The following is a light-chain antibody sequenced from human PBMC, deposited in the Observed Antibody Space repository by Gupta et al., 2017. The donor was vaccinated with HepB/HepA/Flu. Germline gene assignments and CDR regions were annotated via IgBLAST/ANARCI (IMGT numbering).Light chain of an antibody. V-gene: IGLV2-23*02. Sequence: QSALTQPASASGSPGQSITISCTATSSDVGSHNLVSWYQQHPGKAPKLMIYEVTKRPSGVSNRFSGSKSGNTASLTISGLQAEDEADYYCCSYGGSSTYVVFGGGTKLTVL. CDR1: SSDVGSHNL. J-gene: IGLJ2*01. CDR3: CSYGGSSTYVV. CDR2: EVT.